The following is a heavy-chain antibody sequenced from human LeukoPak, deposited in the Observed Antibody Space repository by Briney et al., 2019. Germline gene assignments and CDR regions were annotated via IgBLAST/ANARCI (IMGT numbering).Heavy chain of an antibody. CDR2: ISAYNGNT. J-gene: IGHJ4*02. D-gene: IGHD3-10*01. V-gene: IGHV1-18*01. CDR3: ARPAAYGSGSYYDY. Sequence: XVRXAPXXXXXXXXXISAYNGNTNYAQKLQGRVTMTTDTSTSTAYMELRSLRSDDTAVYYCARPAAYGSGSYYDYWGQGTLVTVSS.